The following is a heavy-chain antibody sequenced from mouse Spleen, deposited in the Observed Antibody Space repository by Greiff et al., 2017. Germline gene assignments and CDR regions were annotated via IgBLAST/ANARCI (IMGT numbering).Heavy chain of an antibody. Sequence: VKLQQPGAELVRPGTSVKLSCKASGYTFTSYWMHWVKQRPGQGLEWIGVIDPSDSYTNYNQKFKGKATLTVDTSSSTAYMQLSSLTSEDSAVYYCARWYGNYEDAMDYWGQGTSVTVSS. CDR1: GYTFTSYW. CDR2: IDPSDSYT. V-gene: IGHV1-59*01. D-gene: IGHD2-10*02. J-gene: IGHJ4*01. CDR3: ARWYGNYEDAMDY.